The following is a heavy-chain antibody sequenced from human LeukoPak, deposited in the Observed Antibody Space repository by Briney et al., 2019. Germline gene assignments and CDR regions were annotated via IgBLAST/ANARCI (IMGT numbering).Heavy chain of an antibody. V-gene: IGHV3-53*01. D-gene: IGHD6-13*01. J-gene: IGHJ6*02. CDR2: IYSGGST. Sequence: GGSLRLSCAASGFTFSNYAMSWVRQAPGKGLEWVSVIYSGGSTYYADSVKGRFTISRDNSKNTLYLQMNSLRAEDTAVYYCARDYSSSWYAGYYYYGMDVWGQGTTVTVSS. CDR3: ARDYSSSWYAGYYYYGMDV. CDR1: GFTFSNYA.